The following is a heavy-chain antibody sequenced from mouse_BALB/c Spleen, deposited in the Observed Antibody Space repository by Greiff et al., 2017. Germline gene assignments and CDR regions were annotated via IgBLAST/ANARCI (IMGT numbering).Heavy chain of an antibody. J-gene: IGHJ4*01. Sequence: LQQPGSELVRPGASVKLSCKASGYTFTSYWMHWVKQKPGQGLEWIGNIYPGSGSTNYDEKFKSKATLTVDTSSSTAYMQLSSLTSEDSAVYYCTRSIPHYAMDYWGQGTSVTVSS. CDR1: GYTFTSYW. V-gene: IGHV1S22*01. CDR2: IYPGSGST. CDR3: TRSIPHYAMDY.